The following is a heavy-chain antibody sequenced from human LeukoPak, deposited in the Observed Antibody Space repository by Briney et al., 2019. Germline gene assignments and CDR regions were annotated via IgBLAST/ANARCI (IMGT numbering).Heavy chain of an antibody. V-gene: IGHV3-74*01. Sequence: GGSLRLSCAASGFPFSSYWMHWVRQAPGRGLVWVARIDGDGSRTTYADSVKGRFTISRDNAENTLYLQMNSLRAEDTAVYYCARVGTGLYYFDDWGQGTQVTVSS. CDR2: IDGDGSRT. CDR1: GFPFSSYW. D-gene: IGHD1-1*01. CDR3: ARVGTGLYYFDD. J-gene: IGHJ4*02.